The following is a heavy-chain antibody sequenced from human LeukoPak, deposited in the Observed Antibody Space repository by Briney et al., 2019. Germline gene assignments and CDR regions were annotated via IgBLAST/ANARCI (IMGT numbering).Heavy chain of an antibody. Sequence: ASVTVSCKASGHTFTGYYIHWVRQAPGQGLEWMGWISPYSGGTNYAQKFQGRVTMTGDTSISTAYMELNRLRSDDTAVYYCARDIATTGTFDYWGQGTLVTVSS. D-gene: IGHD6-13*01. CDR3: ARDIATTGTFDY. CDR2: ISPYSGGT. CDR1: GHTFTGYY. J-gene: IGHJ4*02. V-gene: IGHV1-2*02.